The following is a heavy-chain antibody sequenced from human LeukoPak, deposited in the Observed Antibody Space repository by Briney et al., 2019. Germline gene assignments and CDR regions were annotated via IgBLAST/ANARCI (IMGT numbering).Heavy chain of an antibody. CDR3: ARDNRYRNYYYGMDV. CDR2: IYYSGST. V-gene: IGHV4-31*03. D-gene: IGHD1-14*01. J-gene: IGHJ6*02. Sequence: KPLETLSLTCTVSGGSISSGGYYWSWIRQHPGKGLEWIGYIYYSGSTYYNPSLKSRVTISVDTSKNQFSLKLSSVTAADTAVYYCARDNRYRNYYYGMDVWGQGTTVTVSS. CDR1: GGSISSGGYY.